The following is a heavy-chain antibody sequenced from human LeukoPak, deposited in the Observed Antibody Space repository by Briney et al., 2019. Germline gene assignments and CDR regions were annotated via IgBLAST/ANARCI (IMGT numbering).Heavy chain of an antibody. CDR2: FDPEDGET. D-gene: IGHD6-19*01. CDR1: GGTFSSYA. CDR3: ARVGVIAVAENWFDP. J-gene: IGHJ5*02. V-gene: IGHV1-2*02. Sequence: ASVKVSCKASGGTFSSYAISWVRQAPGQGLEWMGGFDPEDGETIYAQKFQGRVTMTRDTSISTAYMELSRLRSDDTAVYYCARVGVIAVAENWFDPWGQGTLVTVSS.